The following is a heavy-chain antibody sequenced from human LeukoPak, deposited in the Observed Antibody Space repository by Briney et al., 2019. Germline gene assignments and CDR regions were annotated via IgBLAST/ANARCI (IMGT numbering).Heavy chain of an antibody. CDR2: INNSGTDT. J-gene: IGHJ4*02. D-gene: IGHD4-17*01. Sequence: QPGGSLRLSCAASGFTFSSYAMTWVRQAPGKGLEWVSSINNSGTDTYYEDSVKGRFTISRDNPKNTLFLHINSLSAEDTAVYYCAAAVNTGRAEHYWGQGTLVTVSS. CDR3: AAAVNTGRAEHY. CDR1: GFTFSSYA. V-gene: IGHV3-23*01.